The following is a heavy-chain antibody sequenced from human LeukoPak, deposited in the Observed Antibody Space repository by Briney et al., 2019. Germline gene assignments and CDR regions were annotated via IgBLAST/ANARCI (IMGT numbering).Heavy chain of an antibody. Sequence: SEPLSLTCTVSVGSISSYYWSWIRQPPEKGLEWIGYIYSSGSTNYNPSLKSRVTISVDPSKNQFSLKLSSVTAADTAVLYCARRTYSSSWYFDYWGQGTLVTVSS. CDR2: IYSSGST. CDR3: ARRTYSSSWYFDY. V-gene: IGHV4-59*08. J-gene: IGHJ4*02. D-gene: IGHD6-13*01. CDR1: VGSISSYY.